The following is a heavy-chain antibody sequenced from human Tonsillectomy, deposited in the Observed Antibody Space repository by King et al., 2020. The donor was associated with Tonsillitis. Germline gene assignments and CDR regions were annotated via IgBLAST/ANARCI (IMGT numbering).Heavy chain of an antibody. CDR3: AKGTSGYSYGMDV. CDR1: GFTFRSYG. V-gene: IGHV3-30*18. J-gene: IGHJ6*02. CDR2: ISFDGSDK. D-gene: IGHD3-22*01. Sequence: VQLVESGGGVVQPGRSLRLSCADSGFTFRSYGMHWVRQAPGKGLEWVAVISFDGSDKYYADSERGRFTISRDNSKNTLYLQMNSLRADDTAVYYCAKGTSGYSYGMDVWGQGTTVTVSS.